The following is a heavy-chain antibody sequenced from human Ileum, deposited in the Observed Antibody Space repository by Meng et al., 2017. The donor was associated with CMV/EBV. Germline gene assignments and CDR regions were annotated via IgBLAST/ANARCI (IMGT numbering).Heavy chain of an antibody. CDR1: GFTFSSYS. V-gene: IGHV3-74*01. CDR3: ARDLDYSNPNYYYYYGMDV. CDR2: INSDGSST. J-gene: IGHJ6*02. D-gene: IGHD4-11*01. Sequence: GESLKISCAASGFTFSSYSMNWVRQAPGKGLVWVSRINSDGSSTSYADSVKGRFTISRDNAKNTLYLQMNSLRAEDTAVYYCARDLDYSNPNYYYYYGMDVWGQGTTVTVSS.